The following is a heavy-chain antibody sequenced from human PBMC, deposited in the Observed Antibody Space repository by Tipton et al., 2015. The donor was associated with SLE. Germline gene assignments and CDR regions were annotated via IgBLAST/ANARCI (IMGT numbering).Heavy chain of an antibody. D-gene: IGHD6-19*01. J-gene: IGHJ4*02. CDR3: AREGGNSSGWLVY. V-gene: IGHV4-61*10. CDR2: IYYSGST. CDR1: GGSISSGSYY. Sequence: TLSLTCTVSGGSISSGSYYWSWIRQPAGKGLEWIGYIYYSGSTNYNPSLKSRVTISVDTSKNQFSLKLSPVTAADTAVYYCAREGGNSSGWLVYWGQGTLVTVSS.